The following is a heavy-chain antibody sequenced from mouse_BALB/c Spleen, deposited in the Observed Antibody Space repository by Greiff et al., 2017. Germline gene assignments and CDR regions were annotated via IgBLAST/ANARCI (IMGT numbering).Heavy chain of an antibody. CDR3: ASITTVVATPY. Sequence: EVHLVESGGGLAQPGGSRKLSCAASGFTFSSFGMHWVRQAPEKGLEWVAYISSGSSTIYYADTVKGRFTISRDNPKNTLFLQMTSLRSEDTAMYYCASITTVVATPYWGQGTLVTVSA. V-gene: IGHV5-17*02. D-gene: IGHD1-1*01. CDR2: ISSGSSTI. J-gene: IGHJ3*01. CDR1: GFTFSSFG.